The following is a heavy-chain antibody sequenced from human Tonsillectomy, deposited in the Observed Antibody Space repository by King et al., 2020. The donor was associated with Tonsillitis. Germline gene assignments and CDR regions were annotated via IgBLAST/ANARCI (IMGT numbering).Heavy chain of an antibody. CDR2: IFPMFETR. Sequence: VQLVQSGAEVKKPGSSVKVSCKASGGTFGSYVIGWVRQAPGQGLEWMGGIFPMFETRDYAQKLQGRITITADESTNTVYMELSGLTSGDTATYYCGAKRGGQCPGDTCYTLDFWGQGTLVTVSS. J-gene: IGHJ4*02. V-gene: IGHV1-69*01. CDR3: GAKRGGQCPGDTCYTLDF. CDR1: GGTFGSYV. D-gene: IGHD2-15*01.